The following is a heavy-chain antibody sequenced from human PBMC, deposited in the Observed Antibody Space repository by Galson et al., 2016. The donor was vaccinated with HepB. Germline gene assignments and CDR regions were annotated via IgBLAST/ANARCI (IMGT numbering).Heavy chain of an antibody. CDR3: ARGGRDTAMDYYYYGMDV. D-gene: IGHD5-18*01. V-gene: IGHV3-66*01. CDR2: IYSGGST. J-gene: IGHJ6*02. CDR1: GFTVSSNY. Sequence: SLRLSCAASGFTVSSNYMSWVRQAPGEGLEWVSVIYSGGSTYYADSVKGRFTISRDNSKNTLYLQMNSLRAEDTAVYYCARGGRDTAMDYYYYGMDVWGQGTTVTVPS.